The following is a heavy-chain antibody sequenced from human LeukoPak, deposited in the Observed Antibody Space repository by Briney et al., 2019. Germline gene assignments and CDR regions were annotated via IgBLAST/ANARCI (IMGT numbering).Heavy chain of an antibody. CDR1: GYTSTGFG. CDR2: ISGYNDNT. Sequence: ASLKVSCKASGYTSTGFGINRVRHGPVQRVEWMWWISGYNDNTHNAKKFQGRVSPTTDTPTRTDYMEMRGLRDENTTLYNCARDGTSTDDYWGHGTLVSVSS. CDR3: ARDGTSTDDY. J-gene: IGHJ4*01. D-gene: IGHD1-7*01. V-gene: IGHV1-18*01.